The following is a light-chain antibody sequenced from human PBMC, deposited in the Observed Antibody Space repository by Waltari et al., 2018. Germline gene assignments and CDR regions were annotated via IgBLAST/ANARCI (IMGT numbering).Light chain of an antibody. J-gene: IGLJ1*01. CDR2: RNK. CDR3: AAWEATLSVYV. V-gene: IGLV1-47*01. CDR1: GSKLVSIV. Sequence: QSVRAQPPSASGTPGQRVTIFFSGRGSKLVSIVVSWTKQLPETAPNLLVYRNKRRASGPHDRFSGSNSGTSASPAICGRRSEEEDDNYCAAWEATLSVYVYGTGTKVTAL.